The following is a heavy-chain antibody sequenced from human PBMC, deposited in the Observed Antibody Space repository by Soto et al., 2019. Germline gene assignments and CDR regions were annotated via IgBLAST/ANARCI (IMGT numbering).Heavy chain of an antibody. V-gene: IGHV1-46*03. D-gene: IGHD3-10*01. Sequence: ASVKVSCKASGYTFTNYYIHWVRQAPGQGLEWMGIINPSGGDTTYAQKLQGRATMTRDTSTSTVYMELSSLRSEDTAVYYCARAIIRPYYFDYWGQGTLVTVSS. CDR1: GYTFTNYY. CDR2: INPSGGDT. J-gene: IGHJ4*02. CDR3: ARAIIRPYYFDY.